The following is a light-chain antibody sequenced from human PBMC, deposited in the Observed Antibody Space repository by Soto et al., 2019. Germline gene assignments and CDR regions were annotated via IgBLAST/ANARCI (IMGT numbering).Light chain of an antibody. CDR2: VAS. Sequence: EVVLTQSPATLSVSPGERATLSCRASESVNQKLGWYQQKPGQAPRLLIYVASYRATGIPGRFSGSGSGTDYTLIISNLQPDDSAVYYCQQFNKWPHTFGQGTRLEIK. CDR3: QQFNKWPHT. CDR1: ESVNQK. J-gene: IGKJ2*01. V-gene: IGKV3-15*01.